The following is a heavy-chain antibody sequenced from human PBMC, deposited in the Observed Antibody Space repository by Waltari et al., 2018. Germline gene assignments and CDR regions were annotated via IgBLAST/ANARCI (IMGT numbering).Heavy chain of an antibody. J-gene: IGHJ3*02. V-gene: IGHV1-69*05. CDR1: GGTFSSYA. D-gene: IGHD2-8*02. CDR3: ARERSHCTGGVCSQPEPAFDI. Sequence: QVQLVQSGAEVKKPGSSVKVSCKASGGTFSSYAISWVRQAPGRGLAWMGGIIPIFVTANYAQKFTGRVRITTDESTSTGYMYMRSLRYEDTAVYDCARERSHCTGGVCSQPEPAFDIWGQGTMVTVSS. CDR2: IIPIFVTA.